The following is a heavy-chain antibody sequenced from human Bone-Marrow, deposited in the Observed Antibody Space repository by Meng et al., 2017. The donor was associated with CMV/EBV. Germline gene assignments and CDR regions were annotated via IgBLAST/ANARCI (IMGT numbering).Heavy chain of an antibody. Sequence: GSLKISCAASGFTFSSYGMHWVRQAPGKGLEWVAFIRYDGSNKYYADSVKGRFTISRDNSKNSLYLQMNSLRAEDTAVYYCARAKCSSTSCYEYYWGQGTLVTVSS. D-gene: IGHD2-2*01. CDR2: IRYDGSNK. V-gene: IGHV3-30*02. CDR1: GFTFSSYG. CDR3: ARAKCSSTSCYEYY. J-gene: IGHJ4*02.